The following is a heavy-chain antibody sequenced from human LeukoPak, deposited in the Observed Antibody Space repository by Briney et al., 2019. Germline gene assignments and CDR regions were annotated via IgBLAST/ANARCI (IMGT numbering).Heavy chain of an antibody. J-gene: IGHJ4*02. CDR1: GGSFRSYA. Sequence: ASVKVSCTASGGSFRSYAISWVRQAPGQGLEWMGGIIPVFKTTNYSQKFQGRVTISADLSTSTAYMELSSLRSDDTAFYYCAREGAYCGGDCFFLDCWGQGPLVTVSS. CDR2: IIPVFKTT. CDR3: AREGAYCGGDCFFLDC. D-gene: IGHD2-21*02. V-gene: IGHV1-69*13.